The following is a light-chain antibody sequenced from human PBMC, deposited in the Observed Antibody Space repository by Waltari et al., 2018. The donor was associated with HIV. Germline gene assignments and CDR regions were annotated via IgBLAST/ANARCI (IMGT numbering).Light chain of an antibody. CDR1: KSILYNSNNKNY. V-gene: IGKV4-1*01. CDR3: QQYYTTPPT. J-gene: IGKJ4*01. CDR2: WAS. Sequence: DIVMTQSPDSLAVSLGERATINCKSSKSILYNSNNKNYLTWYQQKPGQPPKMLIYWASTREYGVPDRFSGSGSETDFTLTISSLQAEDVAVYYCQQYYTTPPTFGGGTKVEIK.